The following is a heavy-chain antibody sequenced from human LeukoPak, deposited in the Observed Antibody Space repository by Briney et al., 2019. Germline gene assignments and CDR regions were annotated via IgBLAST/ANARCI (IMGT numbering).Heavy chain of an antibody. D-gene: IGHD2-2*01. Sequence: GGSLRLSCAASGFTFSDAWMTWIRQAPGKGLEWVGRVKSKTDGGTTDYAAPVKGRFTISKDDSQNTLYLQMNSLKAEDTALYYCTTGSSTCSWGQGTLVTVSS. J-gene: IGHJ4*02. CDR2: VKSKTDGGTT. CDR1: GFTFSDAW. CDR3: TTGSSTCS. V-gene: IGHV3-15*01.